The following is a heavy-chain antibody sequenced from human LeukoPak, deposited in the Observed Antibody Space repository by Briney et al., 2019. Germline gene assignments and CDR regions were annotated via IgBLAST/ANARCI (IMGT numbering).Heavy chain of an antibody. CDR2: IYYSGST. Sequence: PSETLSLTCTVSGVSISSSSYYWGWIRQPPGKGREWIGSIYYSGSTYYNPSLTRRVTISVDTSKNQFSLKLSSVTAADTAVYCCARPLEPSQGAFDIWGQGTMVTVSS. D-gene: IGHD1-1*01. CDR1: GVSISSSSYY. V-gene: IGHV4-39*01. J-gene: IGHJ3*02. CDR3: ARPLEPSQGAFDI.